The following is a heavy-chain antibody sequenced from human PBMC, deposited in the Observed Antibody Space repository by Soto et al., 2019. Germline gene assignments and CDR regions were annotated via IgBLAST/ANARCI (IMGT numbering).Heavy chain of an antibody. V-gene: IGHV3-23*01. D-gene: IGHD3-10*01. CDR1: GINFRSFA. CDR2: ISNNADAT. CDR3: AQLALWFGEFGRGY. J-gene: IGHJ4*02. Sequence: GGSLRLSCEAPGINFRSFAMSWVRQAPGKGLQWVASISNNADATYYADSVKGRFHISRDNSKRTVFLEMYSLRVEDTAVYYCAQLALWFGEFGRGYWGQGALVTVSS.